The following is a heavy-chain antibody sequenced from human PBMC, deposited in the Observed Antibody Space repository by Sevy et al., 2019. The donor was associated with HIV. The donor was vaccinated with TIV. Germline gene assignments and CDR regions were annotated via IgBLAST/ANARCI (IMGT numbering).Heavy chain of an antibody. J-gene: IGHJ4*02. CDR2: INPNSGGT. Sequence: ASVKVSCKASGYTFTVYYMHWVRQAPGQGLEWMGWINPNSGGTNYAQKFQGRVTMTSDTSISTAYMELTRLKSDDTAVYYCARDHEIFGLVTPAYWGQGTLVTVSS. CDR3: ARDHEIFGLVTPAY. D-gene: IGHD3-3*01. V-gene: IGHV1-2*02. CDR1: GYTFTVYY.